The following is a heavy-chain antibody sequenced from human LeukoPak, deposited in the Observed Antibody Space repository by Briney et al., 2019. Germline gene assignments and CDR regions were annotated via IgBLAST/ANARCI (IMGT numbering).Heavy chain of an antibody. CDR2: IRNDDGSNK. CDR3: AKDEAQYFQH. Sequence: GGSLRLSCAASGFTFSNYGMHWGRQAPGKGLEWVAFIRNDDGSNKYYADSVKGRFTISRDNSKNTVHLQMNSLRVEDTAVYYCAKDEAQYFQHWGQGTLVTVSA. CDR1: GFTFSNYG. J-gene: IGHJ1*01. V-gene: IGHV3-30*02.